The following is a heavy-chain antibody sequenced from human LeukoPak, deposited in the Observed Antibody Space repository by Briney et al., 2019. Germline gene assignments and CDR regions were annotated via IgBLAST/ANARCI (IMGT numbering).Heavy chain of an antibody. J-gene: IGHJ1*01. CDR1: GFTFRSYW. CDR2: IKQDGSEK. D-gene: IGHD6-19*01. V-gene: IGHV3-7*01. Sequence: PGGSLRLSCAASGFTFRSYWMTWVRQAPGKGLEWVANIKQDGSEKKYVDCVKGRFTIYRDKAKNSLSLRMNSLSAEDTAVYYCATGYSSGWYFYFQHWGQGSLVSVSS. CDR3: ATGYSSGWYFYFQH.